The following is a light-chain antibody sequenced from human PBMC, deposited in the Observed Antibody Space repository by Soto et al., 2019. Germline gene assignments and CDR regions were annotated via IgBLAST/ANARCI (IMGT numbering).Light chain of an antibody. V-gene: IGKV3-15*01. CDR2: SAS. CDR3: QQRSNWQIT. Sequence: EIVMTQSPDTLSLSPGERASLSCRASQSVMTKLAWYQKKPGQAPRLLIYSASIRATGIPARFSGSGSGTEFTLTISSLQSEDFAVYYCQQRSNWQITFGQGTRLEIK. CDR1: QSVMTK. J-gene: IGKJ5*01.